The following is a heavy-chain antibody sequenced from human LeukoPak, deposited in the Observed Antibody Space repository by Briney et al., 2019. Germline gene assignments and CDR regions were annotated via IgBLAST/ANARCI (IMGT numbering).Heavy chain of an antibody. J-gene: IGHJ3*02. CDR2: ISYDGSNK. D-gene: IGHD6-13*01. CDR1: GFTFSSNS. Sequence: PGGSLRLSCAASGFTFSSNSMNWVRQAPGKGLEWVAVISYDGSNKYYVDSVKGRFTISRDNSKNTLYLQMNSLRVEDTAVYYCARERYSSLNGDAYDIWGQGTMVTVSS. CDR3: ARERYSSLNGDAYDI. V-gene: IGHV3-30*03.